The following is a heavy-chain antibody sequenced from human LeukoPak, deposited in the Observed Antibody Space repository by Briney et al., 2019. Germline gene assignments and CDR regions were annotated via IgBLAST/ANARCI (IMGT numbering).Heavy chain of an antibody. J-gene: IGHJ6*03. D-gene: IGHD3-22*01. CDR2: INPNSGGT. Sequence: ASVKVSRKASGYTFTGYYMHWVRQAPGQGLEWMGWINPNSGGTNYAQKFQGRVTMTRDTSISTAYMELSRLRSDDTAVYYCARDRTMIVVVSYYYYMDVWGKGTTVTVSS. CDR3: ARDRTMIVVVSYYYYMDV. CDR1: GYTFTGYY. V-gene: IGHV1-2*02.